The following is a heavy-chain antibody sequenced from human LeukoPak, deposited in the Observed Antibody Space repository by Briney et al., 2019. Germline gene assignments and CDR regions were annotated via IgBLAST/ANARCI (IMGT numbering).Heavy chain of an antibody. CDR1: GYTFTGYC. CDR3: ARFGYYDSSGYSLLNFDY. Sequence: ASVKVSCKASGYTFTGYCMHWVRQAPGQGLEWMGWINPNSGGTNYAQKFQGRVTMTRDTSISTAYMELSRLRSDDTAVYYCARFGYYDSSGYSLLNFDYWGQGTLVTVSS. CDR2: INPNSGGT. J-gene: IGHJ4*02. V-gene: IGHV1-2*02. D-gene: IGHD3-22*01.